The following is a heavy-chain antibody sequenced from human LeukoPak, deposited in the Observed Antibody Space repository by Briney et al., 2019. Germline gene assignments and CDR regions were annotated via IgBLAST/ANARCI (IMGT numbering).Heavy chain of an antibody. CDR2: ISGYNDNT. CDR1: GYTLSSYG. Sequence: ASVKVSCKASGYTLSSYGISWVRQAPGQGLEWMGWISGYNDNTKYYAQKLQGRVTMTTDTSTSTAYMELRSLRSDDTAVYYCARDTKRSRARWENLGFDPWDQGTLVTVSS. V-gene: IGHV1-18*01. D-gene: IGHD1-26*01. J-gene: IGHJ5*02. CDR3: ARDTKRSRARWENLGFDP.